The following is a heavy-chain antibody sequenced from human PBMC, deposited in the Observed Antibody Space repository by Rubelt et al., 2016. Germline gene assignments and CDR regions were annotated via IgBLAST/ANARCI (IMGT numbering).Heavy chain of an antibody. Sequence: QVQLQESGPGLVKPSETLSLTCTVSGGSISSSSYWWGWIRQSPGKGLEWIGSFTRGKETHYNPSLKSRVTISVDTSKNQFARKLSSGTAADTAVYYCARYDGVMGQNDPWGQGTLVTVSS. CDR3: ARYDGVMGQNDP. V-gene: IGHV4-39*07. CDR1: GGSISSSSYW. J-gene: IGHJ5*02. CDR2: FTRGKET. D-gene: IGHD3-16*01.